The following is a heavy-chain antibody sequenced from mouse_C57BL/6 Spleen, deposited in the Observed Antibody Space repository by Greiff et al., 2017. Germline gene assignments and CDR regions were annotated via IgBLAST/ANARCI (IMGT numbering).Heavy chain of an antibody. CDR2: IYPGSGST. V-gene: IGHV1-55*01. D-gene: IGHD4-1*02. CDR3: ARRYGQLGRYFDY. Sequence: VQLQQPGAELVKPGASVKMSCKASGYTFTSYWITWVKQRPGQGLEWIGDIYPGSGSTNYNEKFKSKATLTVDTSSSTAYMQLSSLTPEDSAVYYCARRYGQLGRYFDYWGQGTTLTVSS. J-gene: IGHJ2*01. CDR1: GYTFTSYW.